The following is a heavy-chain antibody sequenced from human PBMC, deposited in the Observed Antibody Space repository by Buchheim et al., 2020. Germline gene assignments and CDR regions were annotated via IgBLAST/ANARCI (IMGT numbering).Heavy chain of an antibody. J-gene: IGHJ4*02. CDR3: AGESGGVLDY. CDR2: IWYDGSNT. D-gene: IGHD3-10*01. Sequence: QVQLVDSGGGVVQPGRSLRLSCAASGFTFSNYGMHWVRQAPGKGLDWVAVIWYDGSNTYYADSVKGRFTISRDNSKSTLYLQMNSLRVEDTAVYYCAGESGGVLDYWGQGTL. V-gene: IGHV3-33*01. CDR1: GFTFSNYG.